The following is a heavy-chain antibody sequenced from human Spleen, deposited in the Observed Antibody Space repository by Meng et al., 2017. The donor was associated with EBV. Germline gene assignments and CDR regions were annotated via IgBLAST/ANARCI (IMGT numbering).Heavy chain of an antibody. D-gene: IGHD6-13*01. J-gene: IGHJ4*02. Sequence: QVQLVGSGGGVVQPGRSLRLSCAASGFTFSRYDMHWVRQAPGKGLEWVAVLWYDGSEEYYVASVKGRFTISRDNSENTVSLQMNSLRAEDTAVYYCARGVAAAGTLDYWGQGTLVTVSS. V-gene: IGHV3-33*01. CDR3: ARGVAAAGTLDY. CDR2: LWYDGSEE. CDR1: GFTFSRYD.